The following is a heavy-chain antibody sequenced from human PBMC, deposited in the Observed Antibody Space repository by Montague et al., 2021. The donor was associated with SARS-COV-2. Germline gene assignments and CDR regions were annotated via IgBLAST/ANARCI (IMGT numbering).Heavy chain of an antibody. CDR2: IYYSGST. D-gene: IGHD3-9*01. Sequence: SETLSLTCTVSGGSISSSSYYWGWIRQPPGKGLEWIGSIYYSGSTYYNPSLKSRVTISVDTSKNQFSLKLSSVTAADTAVYYCARRSYDFLTGYSIPNWFDPWGQGTLVTVSS. CDR1: GGSISSSSYY. CDR3: ARRSYDFLTGYSIPNWFDP. J-gene: IGHJ5*02. V-gene: IGHV4-39*01.